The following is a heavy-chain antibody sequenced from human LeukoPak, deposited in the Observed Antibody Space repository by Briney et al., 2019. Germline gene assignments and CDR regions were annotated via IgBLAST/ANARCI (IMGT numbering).Heavy chain of an antibody. D-gene: IGHD3-10*01. V-gene: IGHV4-59*01. CDR3: AREGNSGSTQFDY. CDR1: GGSISSYY. CDR2: IYYSGST. J-gene: IGHJ4*02. Sequence: PSETLSLTCTVSGGSISSYYWSWIRKPPGKGLEWIGYIYYSGSTNYNPSLKSRVTISVDTSKNQFSLKLSSVTAADTAVYYCAREGNSGSTQFDYWGQGTLVTVSS.